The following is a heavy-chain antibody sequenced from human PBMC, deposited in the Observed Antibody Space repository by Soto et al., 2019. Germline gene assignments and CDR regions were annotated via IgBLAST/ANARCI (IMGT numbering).Heavy chain of an antibody. V-gene: IGHV6-1*01. D-gene: IGHD6-13*01. CDR3: ARQXAATGTSGTFDX. CDR2: TYYRSTWGN. CDR1: GDTVSSSSAA. J-gene: IGHJ4*02. Sequence: PSQTLSLTCAISGDTVSSSSAAWTWIRQSPSRGLEWLGRTYYRSTWGNDYAISVKSRITINPDTSNNQFSLHLNSVTPEDTAVYYCARQXAATGTSGTFDXWGQGTLVTVSS.